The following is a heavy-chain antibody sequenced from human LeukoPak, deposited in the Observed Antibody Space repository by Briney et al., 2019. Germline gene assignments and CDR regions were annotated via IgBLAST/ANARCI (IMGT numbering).Heavy chain of an antibody. J-gene: IGHJ3*02. CDR1: GFTFSSYA. CDR2: ISPSGGDT. V-gene: IGHV3-23*01. CDR3: ARRFPESAFDI. Sequence: GGSLRLSCAASGFTFSSYAMTWVRQAPGEGLECVSPISPSGGDTYYADSVQGRFSVSRDDSKNTLYLQMNSLRAEDTAIYYCARRFPESAFDIWGQGTMVTVSS.